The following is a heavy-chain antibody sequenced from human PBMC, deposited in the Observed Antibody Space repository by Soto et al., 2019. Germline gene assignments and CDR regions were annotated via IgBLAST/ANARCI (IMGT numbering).Heavy chain of an antibody. CDR3: ARERRSSYCGYGGEGD. CDR1: GATFSSYT. J-gene: IGHJ4*02. V-gene: IGHV1-69*08. CDR2: IIPILGKA. Sequence: QVQLVDSGAEVKKPGASVKLSCTASGATFSSYTISWVRQAPGQGLEWMGRIIPILGKANYAQELQGRVTINADKSTSAAYVEGSSLRSEDTAVYYCARERRSSYCGYGGEGDWGQGTLVTVSS. D-gene: IGHD5-12*01.